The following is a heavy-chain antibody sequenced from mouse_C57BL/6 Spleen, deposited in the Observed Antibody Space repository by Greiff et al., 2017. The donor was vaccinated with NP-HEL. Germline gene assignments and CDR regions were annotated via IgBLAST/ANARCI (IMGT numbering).Heavy chain of an antibody. CDR1: GYAFTNYL. V-gene: IGHV1-54*01. J-gene: IGHJ2*01. D-gene: IGHD4-1*01. CDR3: ARVRDWGDY. Sequence: QVQLKESGAELVRPGTSVKVSCKASGYAFTNYLIEWVKQRPGQGLEWIGVINPGSGGTNYNEKFKGKATLTADKSSSTAYMQLSSLTSEDSAVYFCARVRDWGDYWGQGTTLTVSS. CDR2: INPGSGGT.